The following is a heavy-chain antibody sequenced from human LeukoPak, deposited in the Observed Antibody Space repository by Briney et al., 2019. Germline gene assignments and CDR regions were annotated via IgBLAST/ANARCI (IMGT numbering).Heavy chain of an antibody. CDR1: GGTFSSYA. V-gene: IGHV1-69*13. CDR2: IIPIFGTA. Sequence: SVKVSCKASGGTFSSYAISWVRQAPGQGLEWMGGIIPIFGTANYAQKFQGRVTITADESTSTAYMELSSLRSEDTAVYYCARDPNYYDSSGYLYAFDIWGQGTMVTVSS. D-gene: IGHD3-22*01. CDR3: ARDPNYYDSSGYLYAFDI. J-gene: IGHJ3*02.